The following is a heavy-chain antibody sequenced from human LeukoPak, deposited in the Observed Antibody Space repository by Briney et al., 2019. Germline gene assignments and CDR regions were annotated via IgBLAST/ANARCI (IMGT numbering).Heavy chain of an antibody. CDR3: AKDGADYDSDYFDY. V-gene: IGHV3-23*01. CDR2: ISGGGGTT. CDR1: GFTFSSYA. D-gene: IGHD3-3*01. J-gene: IGHJ4*02. Sequence: PGESLRLSCAASGFTFSSYAMSWVRQAPGKGLEWVSRISGGGGTTYYAASVKGRFTISRDNSKDTLYLQINSLRAEDTAVYYCAKDGADYDSDYFDYWGQGTLVTASS.